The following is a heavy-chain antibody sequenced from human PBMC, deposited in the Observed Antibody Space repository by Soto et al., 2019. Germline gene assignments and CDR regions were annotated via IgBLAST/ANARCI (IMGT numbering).Heavy chain of an antibody. CDR1: GFTFSSYW. CDR3: ARYPGAGYWYFDR. V-gene: IGHV3-74*01. CDR2: INNDGSGT. Sequence: EVPLVESGGGLVQPGGSLRLSCAASGFTFSSYWMHWVRQAPGKGLVWVSRINNDGSGTSHADSVKGRFTISRDNAKNTLYLQMNSLRAEDTAVYYCARYPGAGYWYFDRWGRGTLVTVSS. D-gene: IGHD6-19*01. J-gene: IGHJ2*01.